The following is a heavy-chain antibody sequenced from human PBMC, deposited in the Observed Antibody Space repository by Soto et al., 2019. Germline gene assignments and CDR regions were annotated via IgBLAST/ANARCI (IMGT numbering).Heavy chain of an antibody. V-gene: IGHV4-30-4*01. CDR2: IYTGGST. Sequence: SETLSLTCTVSGDSVSSVGFHWAWLRRPPGKGLEWIGYIYTGGSTYYRPSLESRMHVSLDATRNHYSLRLTSVTAADTAVYFCARAPVGLDTISYFGYWGQGKLVT. D-gene: IGHD3-3*01. J-gene: IGHJ4*02. CDR1: GDSVSSVGFH. CDR3: ARAPVGLDTISYFGY.